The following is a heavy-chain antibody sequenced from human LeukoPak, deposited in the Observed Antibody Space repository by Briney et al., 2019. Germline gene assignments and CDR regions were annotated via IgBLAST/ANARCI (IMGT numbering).Heavy chain of an antibody. CDR3: ARVNYSSSSSGRYHYYMDV. J-gene: IGHJ6*03. D-gene: IGHD6-6*01. CDR2: IYTSGST. CDR1: GGSISSYY. Sequence: PSETLSLTCTVSGGSISSYYWSWIRQPAGRGLEWIWRIYTSGSTNYNPSFKSRVTMSVDTSKNQFSLKLTSVTAADTAVYYCARVNYSSSSSGRYHYYMDVWGKGTTVTVSS. V-gene: IGHV4-4*07.